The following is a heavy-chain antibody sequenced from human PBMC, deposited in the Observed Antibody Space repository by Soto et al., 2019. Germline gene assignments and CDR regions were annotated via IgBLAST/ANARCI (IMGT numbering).Heavy chain of an antibody. V-gene: IGHV3-64*01. CDR2: FSSNGGST. CDR1: GFTFSSYA. Sequence: EVQLVESGGGLVQPGGSLRLSCAASGFTFSSYAMHWVRQAPGKGLEYVSAFSSNGGSTYYANSVKGRFTISRDNSKNTLYLQMGSLRAEDMAVYYCASAGLRRYAFDIWGQGTMVTVSS. CDR3: ASAGLRRYAFDI. D-gene: IGHD4-17*01. J-gene: IGHJ3*02.